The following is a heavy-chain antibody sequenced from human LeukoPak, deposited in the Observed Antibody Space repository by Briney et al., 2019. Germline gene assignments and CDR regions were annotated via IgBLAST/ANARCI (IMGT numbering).Heavy chain of an antibody. CDR3: ARGTAEWEPPLDY. D-gene: IGHD1-26*01. Sequence: GGSLRLSCAASGFTFTNAWMSWVRQAPGKGLEWVGRIKSKNDGGTTGYAAPVKGRFTISRDDSKNTLYLQMNSLNTEDTAVYYCARGTAEWEPPLDYWGQGTLVTVSS. V-gene: IGHV3-15*01. CDR1: GFTFTNAW. CDR2: IKSKNDGGTT. J-gene: IGHJ4*02.